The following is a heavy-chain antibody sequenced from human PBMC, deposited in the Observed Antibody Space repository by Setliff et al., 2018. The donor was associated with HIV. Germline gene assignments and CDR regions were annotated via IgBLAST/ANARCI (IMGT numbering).Heavy chain of an antibody. CDR2: FYYSGST. CDR1: GVSFSSSSYY. CDR3: ARHSRAGDIDY. J-gene: IGHJ4*02. V-gene: IGHV4-39*01. Sequence: PSETLSLTCTVSGVSFSSSSYYRGWIRQPPGKGLEWIGSFYYSGSTYYNPSLKSRVTISVDTSKNQFSLRLTSVTAADTAVYYCARHSRAGDIDYWGRGTLVTVSS. D-gene: IGHD3-16*01.